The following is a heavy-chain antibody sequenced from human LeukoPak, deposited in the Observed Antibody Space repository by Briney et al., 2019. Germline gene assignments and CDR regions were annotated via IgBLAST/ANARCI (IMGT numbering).Heavy chain of an antibody. CDR2: IIPIFGTA. V-gene: IGHV1-69*13. CDR1: GGTFSSYA. CDR3: AREGSGGYCSSTSCAPLGY. J-gene: IGHJ4*02. D-gene: IGHD2-2*03. Sequence: SVKVSCKASGGTFSSYAVSWVRQAPGQGLEWMGGIIPIFGTANYAQKFQGRVTITADESTSTAYMELSSLRSEDTAVYYCAREGSGGYCSSTSCAPLGYWGQGTLVTVSS.